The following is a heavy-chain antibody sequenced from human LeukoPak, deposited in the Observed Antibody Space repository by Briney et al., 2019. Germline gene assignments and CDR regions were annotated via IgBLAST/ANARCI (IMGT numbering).Heavy chain of an antibody. Sequence: GGSLRLSCAASGFTFSSFSMSWVRQAPGRELEWVSAISGYGDSTYYADSVKGRFTISRDNSKNTLLLQMSSLRAEDTAVYYCAKGDYGGDFRYFDYWGPGTLVTVSS. J-gene: IGHJ4*02. CDR2: ISGYGDST. V-gene: IGHV3-23*01. CDR1: GFTFSSFS. D-gene: IGHD4-23*01. CDR3: AKGDYGGDFRYFDY.